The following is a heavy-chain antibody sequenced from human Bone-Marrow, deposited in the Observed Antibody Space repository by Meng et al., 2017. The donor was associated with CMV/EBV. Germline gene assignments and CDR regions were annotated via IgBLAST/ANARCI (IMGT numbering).Heavy chain of an antibody. D-gene: IGHD7-27*01. CDR1: GGSISSSSYY. V-gene: IGHV4-39*07. CDR2: IYYSGST. J-gene: IGHJ4*02. Sequence: SETLSLTCTVSGGSISSSSYYWGWIRQPPGKGLEWIGSIYYSGSTYYNPSLKSRVTISVDTSKNQFSLKLSSVTAADTAVYYCARDVRGRTGDSWGQGTLVTVYS. CDR3: ARDVRGRTGDS.